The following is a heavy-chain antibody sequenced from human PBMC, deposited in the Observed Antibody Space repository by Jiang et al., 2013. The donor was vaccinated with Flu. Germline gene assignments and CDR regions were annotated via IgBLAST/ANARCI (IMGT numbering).Heavy chain of an antibody. J-gene: IGHJ4*02. CDR2: LSQWEH. CDR1: GASISSYY. CDR3: ARDRGAAGASFDS. Sequence: VLLKPSETLSLTCTVSGASISSYYWSWIRQPPREGTGVDWVYLSQWEHQLQPLPQESSHHISRHVQDQFSLKLSSVTAADTAVYYCARDRGAAGASFDSWGRGTLVTVSS. V-gene: IGHV4-59*01. D-gene: IGHD6-13*01.